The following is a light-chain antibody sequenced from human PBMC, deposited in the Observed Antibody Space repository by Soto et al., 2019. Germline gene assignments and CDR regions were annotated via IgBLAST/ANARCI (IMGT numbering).Light chain of an antibody. CDR1: QSISNY. Sequence: DIQMTQSPSSLSASLGDRVTITCRASQSISNYLNWYQQKPGKAPKLLFYAASSMQSGVPSRFSGSGSETDFTLTISSLQPDDSATYYCQQSFSPLWTFGQGTKVEV. CDR3: QQSFSPLWT. V-gene: IGKV1-39*01. CDR2: AAS. J-gene: IGKJ1*01.